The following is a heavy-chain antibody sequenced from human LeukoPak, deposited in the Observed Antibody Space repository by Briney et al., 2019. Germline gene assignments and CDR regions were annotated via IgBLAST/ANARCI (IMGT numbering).Heavy chain of an antibody. Sequence: AGGSLRLSCAASGFTFSSYWMSWVRQAPGKGLEWVANIKRDGSEKYYVDSVKGRLTISRDNAKNSLYLQMNSLRAEDTAVYYCAKTMVRGVTPYYFDYWGQGTLVTVSS. D-gene: IGHD3-10*01. CDR1: GFTFSSYW. J-gene: IGHJ4*02. CDR3: AKTMVRGVTPYYFDY. V-gene: IGHV3-7*01. CDR2: IKRDGSEK.